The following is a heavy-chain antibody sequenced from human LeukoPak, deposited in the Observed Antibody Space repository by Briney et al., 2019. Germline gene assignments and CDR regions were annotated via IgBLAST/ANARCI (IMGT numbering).Heavy chain of an antibody. J-gene: IGHJ4*02. CDR2: ISSSSSYI. D-gene: IGHD2-21*02. CDR1: GFTFSSYS. Sequence: PGGSLRLSCAASGFTFSSYSTNWVRQAPGKGLEWVSSISSSSSYIYYADSVKGRFTISRDNAKNSLYLQMNSLRAEDTAVYYCARTPTPYCGGDCYDFDYWGQGTLVTVSS. V-gene: IGHV3-21*01. CDR3: ARTPTPYCGGDCYDFDY.